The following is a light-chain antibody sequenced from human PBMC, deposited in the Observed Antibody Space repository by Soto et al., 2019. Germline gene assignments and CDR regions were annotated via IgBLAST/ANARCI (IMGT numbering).Light chain of an antibody. Sequence: EIVLTQSPATLSLSPGERATLSCRASQSASTYLAWYQHKPGQAPRLLIYDASSRATGIPARFSGSGSGTDFTRTISSLEPEDFAVYYCQQRNNWPPITFGQGTRLEIK. V-gene: IGKV3-11*01. J-gene: IGKJ5*01. CDR1: QSASTY. CDR3: QQRNNWPPIT. CDR2: DAS.